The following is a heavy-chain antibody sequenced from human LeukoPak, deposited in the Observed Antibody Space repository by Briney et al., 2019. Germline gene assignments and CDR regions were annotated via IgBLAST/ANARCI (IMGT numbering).Heavy chain of an antibody. J-gene: IGHJ4*02. CDR2: IIPIFGTV. V-gene: IGHV1-69*05. CDR1: GGTFSSYA. CDR3: ARGSAADPMGVDY. Sequence: GASVKVSCTASGGTFSSYAISWVRQAPGQGLEWMGGIIPIFGTVNYAQKFQGRVTITTVESTSTAYMELSSLRSEDTAVYYCARGSAADPMGVDYWGQGTLVTVSS. D-gene: IGHD6-13*01.